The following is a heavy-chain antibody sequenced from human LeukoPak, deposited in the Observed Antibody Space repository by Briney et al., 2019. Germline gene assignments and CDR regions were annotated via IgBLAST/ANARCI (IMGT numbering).Heavy chain of an antibody. CDR2: IIPNSGDA. J-gene: IGHJ4*02. Sequence: ASVKVSCKTSGYTFTGYHLHWVRQVPGQGLEWMGRIIPNSGDAIYALKFQDRVTLTRDTSINTVYMELNRLRSDDTALYYCARCIAWGFYYWGQGTLVTVSS. CDR1: GYTFTGYH. D-gene: IGHD1-26*01. CDR3: ARCIAWGFYY. V-gene: IGHV1-2*06.